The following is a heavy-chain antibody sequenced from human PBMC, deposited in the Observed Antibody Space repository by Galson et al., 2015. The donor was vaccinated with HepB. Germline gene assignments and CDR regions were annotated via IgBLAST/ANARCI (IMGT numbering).Heavy chain of an antibody. CDR2: IYYSGST. V-gene: IGHV4-30-4*07. CDR3: ASQGDQQLDPYYFDY. Sequence: GGSISSGGYSWSWIRQPPGKGLEWIGYIYYSGSTYYNPSLKSRVTISVDTSKNQFSLKLSSVTAADTAVYYYASQGDQQLDPYYFDYWGQGTLVTVSS. J-gene: IGHJ4*02. D-gene: IGHD6-13*01. CDR1: GGSISSGGYS.